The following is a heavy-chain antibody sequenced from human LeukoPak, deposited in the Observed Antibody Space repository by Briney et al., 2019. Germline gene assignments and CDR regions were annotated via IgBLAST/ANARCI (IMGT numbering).Heavy chain of an antibody. CDR3: VPGRGRWLQSNYFYY. Sequence: GGSLTLSCAPSGLTVDDYAMHCVRQAPEKGLECVLAISGDGVNTYYADSVNGRFTISRDNYKNTLYLQMSSLRAEHTAGYDCVPGRGRWLQSNYFYYRGQGTLVTVSS. CDR1: GLTVDDYA. J-gene: IGHJ4*02. V-gene: IGHV3-64D*09. D-gene: IGHD5-24*01. CDR2: ISGDGVNT.